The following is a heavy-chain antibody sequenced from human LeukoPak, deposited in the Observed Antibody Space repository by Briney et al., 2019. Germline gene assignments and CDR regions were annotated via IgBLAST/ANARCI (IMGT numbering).Heavy chain of an antibody. CDR2: IYTSGST. Sequence: SQTLSLTCTVSGGSISSGRYYWSWIRQPAGKGLEWIGRIYTSGSTNYNPSLKSRVTISVDTSKNQFSLKLSSVTAADTAVHYCAREGTITMIVVVSAFDIWGQGTMVTVSS. J-gene: IGHJ3*02. D-gene: IGHD3-22*01. V-gene: IGHV4-61*02. CDR3: AREGTITMIVVVSAFDI. CDR1: GGSISSGRYY.